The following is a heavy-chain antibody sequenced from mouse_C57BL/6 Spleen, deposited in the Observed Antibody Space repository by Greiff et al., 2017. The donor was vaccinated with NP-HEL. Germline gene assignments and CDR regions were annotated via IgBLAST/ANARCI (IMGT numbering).Heavy chain of an antibody. V-gene: IGHV1-82*01. CDR1: GYAFSSSW. Sequence: QVQLQQSGPELVKPGASVKISCKASGYAFSSSWMNWVKQRPGKGLEWIGRIYPGDGDTNYNGKFKGKATLTADKSSSTAYMQLSSLTSEDSAVYFCAKPQIYYYGSSEYFDVWGTGTTVTVSS. J-gene: IGHJ1*03. CDR3: AKPQIYYYGSSEYFDV. D-gene: IGHD1-1*01. CDR2: IYPGDGDT.